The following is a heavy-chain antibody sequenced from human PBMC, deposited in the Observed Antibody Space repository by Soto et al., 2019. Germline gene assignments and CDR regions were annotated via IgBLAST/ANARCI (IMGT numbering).Heavy chain of an antibody. J-gene: IGHJ4*02. CDR3: AKDHRGGTGFDY. CDR2: ISYDGSNK. Sequence: QVQLVESGGGVVQPGRSLRLSCAASGFTFSSYGMHWVRQAPGKGLEWVAVISYDGSNKYYADSVKGRFTISRDNSKNMLYLQMNSLRAEDTAVYYCAKDHRGGTGFDYWGQGTLVTVSS. V-gene: IGHV3-30*18. D-gene: IGHD3-16*01. CDR1: GFTFSSYG.